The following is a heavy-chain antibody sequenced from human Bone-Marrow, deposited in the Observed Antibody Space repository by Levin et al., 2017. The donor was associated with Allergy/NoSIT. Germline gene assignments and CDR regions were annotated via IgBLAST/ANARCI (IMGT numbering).Heavy chain of an antibody. D-gene: IGHD6-19*01. Sequence: GGSLRLSCAASGRTFDMYAMHWVRQAPGKGLEWMTLISFDGDNKYYIDSVRGRFTISRDNSRNTVYLQMNSLRVDDTAVYYCARDRSSGWPRASYGLDVWGQGTTVTVSS. J-gene: IGHJ6*02. CDR1: GRTFDMYA. CDR2: ISFDGDNK. CDR3: ARDRSSGWPRASYGLDV. V-gene: IGHV3-30*03.